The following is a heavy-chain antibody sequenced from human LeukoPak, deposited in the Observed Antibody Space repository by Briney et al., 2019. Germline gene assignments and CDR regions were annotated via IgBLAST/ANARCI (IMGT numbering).Heavy chain of an antibody. CDR3: ARDGGENYYYMDV. CDR2: ISSSSSYI. Sequence: ETLSLTCTVSGGSISSGSYYWSWIRQPAGKGLEWVSSISSSSSYIYYADSVKGRFTISRDNAKNSLYLQMNSLRAEDTAMYYCARDGGENYYYMDVWGKGTTVTVSS. CDR1: GGSISSGSYY. J-gene: IGHJ6*03. V-gene: IGHV3-21*01.